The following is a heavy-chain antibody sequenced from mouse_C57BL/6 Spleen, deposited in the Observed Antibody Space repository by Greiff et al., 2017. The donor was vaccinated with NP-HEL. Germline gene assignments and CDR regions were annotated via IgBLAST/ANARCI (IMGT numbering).Heavy chain of an antibody. J-gene: IGHJ4*01. CDR3: ARSDDYDVGTFAMDY. D-gene: IGHD2-4*01. Sequence: EVKLMESGPELVKPGASVKIPCKASGYTFTDYNMDWVKQSHGKSLEWIGDINPNNGGTIYNQKFKGKATLTVDKSSSTAYMELRSLTSEDTAVYYCARSDDYDVGTFAMDYWGQGTSVTVSS. V-gene: IGHV1-18*01. CDR1: GYTFTDYN. CDR2: INPNNGGT.